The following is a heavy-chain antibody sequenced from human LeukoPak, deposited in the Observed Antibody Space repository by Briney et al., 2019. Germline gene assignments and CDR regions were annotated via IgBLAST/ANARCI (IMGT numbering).Heavy chain of an antibody. CDR1: GGSVSRSNW. V-gene: IGHV4-4*02. J-gene: IGHJ5*02. Sequence: SGTLSLTCAGSGGSVSRSNWWNWVRQPPGKGLEWIGEIHHSGSTNYNPSLKSRVTMSVDKSKNQFSLKLSSVTAADTAVYYCARTEAFCSDTSCSNWFDPWGQGTLVTVSS. D-gene: IGHD2-2*01. CDR2: IHHSGST. CDR3: ARTEAFCSDTSCSNWFDP.